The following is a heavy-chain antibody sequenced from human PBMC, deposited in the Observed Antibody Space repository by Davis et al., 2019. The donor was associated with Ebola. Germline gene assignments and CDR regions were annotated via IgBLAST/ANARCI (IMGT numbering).Heavy chain of an antibody. CDR3: AREYYYYGMDV. CDR2: IYHSGST. Sequence: SETLSLTCAVSGGSISSGGYSWSWIRQPPGKGLEWIGYIYHSGSTYYNPSLKSRVTITVDRSKNQFSLKLSSVTAADTAVYYCAREYYYYGMDVWGQGTTVTVSS. V-gene: IGHV4-30-2*01. CDR1: GGSISSGGYS. J-gene: IGHJ6*02.